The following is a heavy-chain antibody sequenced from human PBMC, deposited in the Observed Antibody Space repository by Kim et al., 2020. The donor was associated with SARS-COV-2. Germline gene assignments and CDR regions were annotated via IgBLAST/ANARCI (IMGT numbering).Heavy chain of an antibody. Sequence: ASVKVSCKASGYTFTSYYMHWVRQAPGQGLEWMGIINPSGGSTSYAQKFQGRVTMTRDTSTSTVYMELSSLRSEDTAVYYCARDIGRGAGSGTGDDYWGQGTLVTVSS. CDR1: GYTFTSYY. V-gene: IGHV1-46*01. D-gene: IGHD3-10*01. J-gene: IGHJ4*02. CDR3: ARDIGRGAGSGTGDDY. CDR2: INPSGGST.